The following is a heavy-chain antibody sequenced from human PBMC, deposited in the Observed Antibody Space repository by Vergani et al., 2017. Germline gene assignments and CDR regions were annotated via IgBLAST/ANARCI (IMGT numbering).Heavy chain of an antibody. V-gene: IGHV3-20*04. CDR1: GFTFDDYG. J-gene: IGHJ5*02. CDR3: AKDSNDSEGYYKWRWFNH. D-gene: IGHD3-10*01. Sequence: EVQLVESGGGVVRPGGSLRLSCAASGFTFDDYGMSWVRQAPGKGLEWVSGINWNGGSACYADSVKGRFTISRDNAKNSLYLQMNSLRAEDTAVYYCAKDSNDSEGYYKWRWFNHWGQATLVTVSS. CDR2: INWNGGSA.